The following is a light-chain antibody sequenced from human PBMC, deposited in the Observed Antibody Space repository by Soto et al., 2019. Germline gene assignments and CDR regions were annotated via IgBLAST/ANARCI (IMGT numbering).Light chain of an antibody. Sequence: DIQMTQSPSTLSASIGDRVTVTCRASQSISSWLAWYQQKPGKAPKVLIYQASSLESGVPSRFSGSGSGTEFTLTITNLQTDDFATYYCQQYDTFSRTFGGGTKVEIK. CDR1: QSISSW. CDR3: QQYDTFSRT. V-gene: IGKV1-5*03. CDR2: QAS. J-gene: IGKJ4*01.